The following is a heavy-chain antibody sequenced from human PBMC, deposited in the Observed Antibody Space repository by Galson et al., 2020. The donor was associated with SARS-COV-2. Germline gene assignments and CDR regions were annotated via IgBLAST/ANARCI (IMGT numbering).Heavy chain of an antibody. CDR3: TTSFYDSSGFRN. D-gene: IGHD3-22*01. V-gene: IGHV3-15*01. J-gene: IGHJ4*02. Sequence: GESLKLSCLASGITFSNAWMSWVRQGSGKGLEWVGRIKGKTDGGTIDYASAVEGRFSISRDDSKNTLYLQMNSLKTEDTAVYYCTTSFYDSSGFRNWGLGTLVTVSS. CDR1: GITFSNAW. CDR2: IKGKTDGGTI.